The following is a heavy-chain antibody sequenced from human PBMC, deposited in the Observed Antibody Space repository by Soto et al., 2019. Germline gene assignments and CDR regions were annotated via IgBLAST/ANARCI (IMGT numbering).Heavy chain of an antibody. CDR3: ASQTYYYGSGSPY. V-gene: IGHV4-59*08. CDR1: GGFISSYY. D-gene: IGHD3-10*01. Sequence: PSQTLCLPCTVAGGFISSYYWTWIRQPPGKGLEWIGHIYYSGSTKYNPSLESRVTISVDTSKNQFSLKLSSVTAADTAVYYCASQTYYYGSGSPYRGQGTLVTVSS. CDR2: IYYSGST. J-gene: IGHJ4*02.